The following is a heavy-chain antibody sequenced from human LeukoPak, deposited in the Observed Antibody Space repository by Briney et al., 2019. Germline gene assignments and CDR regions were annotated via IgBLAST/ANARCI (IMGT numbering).Heavy chain of an antibody. Sequence: SETLSLTCAVSRYDINSVYYWGWIRQPPGEGLEWIGSIYHSGSTYYNASLKSRVTISMDTSRNKFSLNLNSVTAADTAVYYCARAGGYYGSGSFLDYWGQGLLVTVSS. CDR1: RYDINSVYY. J-gene: IGHJ4*02. V-gene: IGHV4-38-2*01. CDR3: ARAGGYYGSGSFLDY. CDR2: IYHSGST. D-gene: IGHD3-10*01.